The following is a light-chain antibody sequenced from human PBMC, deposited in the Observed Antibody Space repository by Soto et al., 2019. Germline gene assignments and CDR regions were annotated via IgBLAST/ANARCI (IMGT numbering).Light chain of an antibody. CDR1: SSDIGAYNY. CDR2: DVT. Sequence: QSALTQPASVSGSPGQSITISCTGSSSDIGAYNYVSWYQQHPGKAPKLMIYDVTNRPSGLSNRVSGSKSGSTASLTISGLQAEDEADYYCSSYTSSRIRVFGGGTKLTVL. V-gene: IGLV2-14*01. CDR3: SSYTSSRIRV. J-gene: IGLJ3*02.